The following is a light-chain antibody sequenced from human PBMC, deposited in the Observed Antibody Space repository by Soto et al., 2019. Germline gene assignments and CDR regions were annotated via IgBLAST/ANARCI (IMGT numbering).Light chain of an antibody. J-gene: IGKJ4*01. CDR1: QSVSSY. V-gene: IGKV3-11*01. CDR2: DAS. CDR3: QQRSSWVT. Sequence: EIVLTQSPATLSLSPGERATLSCRASQSVSSYLAWYQQKPGQAPRLLIYDASNRATGIPARFSGSGSGTYFTLTISSLEPDDFGVYYCQQRSSWVTFGGGTKVEIK.